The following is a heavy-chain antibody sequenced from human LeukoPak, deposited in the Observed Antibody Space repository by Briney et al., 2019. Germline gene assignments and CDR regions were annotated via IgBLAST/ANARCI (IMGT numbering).Heavy chain of an antibody. D-gene: IGHD6-13*01. CDR3: AREESSLVLGGLAY. CDR1: GFTFSNYG. J-gene: IGHJ4*02. V-gene: IGHV3-30*02. CDR2: IQTDGNTK. Sequence: PGGSLRLSCAASGFTFSNYGIHWVRQAPGTGLEWVTFIQTDGNTKYYADSVRGRFTISRDNSKNTVSLQMNSLRAEDTAVYYCAREESSLVLGGLAYWGQGTLVTVSS.